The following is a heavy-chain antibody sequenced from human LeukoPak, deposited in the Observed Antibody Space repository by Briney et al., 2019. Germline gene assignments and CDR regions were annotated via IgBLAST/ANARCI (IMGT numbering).Heavy chain of an antibody. J-gene: IGHJ4*02. V-gene: IGHV1-69*13. D-gene: IGHD5-12*01. CDR2: IIPIFGTA. Sequence: SVKVSCKASGGTFSSYAISWVRQAPGQGLEWMGGIIPIFGTANYAQKFQGRVTITADESTSTDYMELSSLRSEDTAVYYCASNVVSRMVATGYGIHYFDYWGQGTLVTVSS. CDR1: GGTFSSYA. CDR3: ASNVVSRMVATGYGIHYFDY.